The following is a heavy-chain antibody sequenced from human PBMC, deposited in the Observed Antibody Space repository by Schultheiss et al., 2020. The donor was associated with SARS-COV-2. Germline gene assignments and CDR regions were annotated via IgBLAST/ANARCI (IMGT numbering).Heavy chain of an antibody. CDR3: ARGYQWLVLRWFDP. J-gene: IGHJ5*02. CDR2: ITKNAVDT. D-gene: IGHD6-19*01. CDR1: GFTFSNAW. Sequence: GGSLRLSCAASGFTFSNAWMSWVRQAPGKGLEWVSTITKNAVDTFYADSVKGRFTISRDNAKNSLYLQMNSLRAEDTALYYCARGYQWLVLRWFDPWGQGTRVTVSS. V-gene: IGHV3-11*01.